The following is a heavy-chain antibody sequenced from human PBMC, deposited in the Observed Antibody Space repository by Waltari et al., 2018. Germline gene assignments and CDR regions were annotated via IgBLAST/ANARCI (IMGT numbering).Heavy chain of an antibody. J-gene: IGHJ4*02. Sequence: EVQLLESGGGLVQPGGSLRLSCAASGFSFRRFGMSWVRQGPGKGLEWVSAIGAFNSTYDADSVKGRFNISRDKSKNTLFLQMNSLRAEDTAIYYCARVHSLGQYDTSGAESNFDHWGQGALVTVSS. CDR1: GFSFRRFG. D-gene: IGHD3-22*01. CDR3: ARVHSLGQYDTSGAESNFDH. CDR2: IGAFNST. V-gene: IGHV3-23*01.